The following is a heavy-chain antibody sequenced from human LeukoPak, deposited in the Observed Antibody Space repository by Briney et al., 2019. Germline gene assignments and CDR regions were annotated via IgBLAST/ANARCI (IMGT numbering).Heavy chain of an antibody. V-gene: IGHV1-8*02. CDR2: MSPASGNT. Sequence: ASVKVSCKASGGTFSSYAISWVRRATGQGLEWMGWMSPASGNTGYAQEFQGRVTMTRDTSVSTAYMELNSLRSEDTAVYYCARGPPNWGFDSWGQGTLVTVSS. J-gene: IGHJ4*02. CDR1: GGTFSSYA. CDR3: ARGPPNWGFDS. D-gene: IGHD7-27*01.